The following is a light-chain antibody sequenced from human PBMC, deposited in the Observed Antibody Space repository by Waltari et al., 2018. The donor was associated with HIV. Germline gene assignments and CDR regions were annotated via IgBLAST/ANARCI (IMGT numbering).Light chain of an antibody. CDR1: QSVTSNY. V-gene: IGKV3-20*01. J-gene: IGKJ1*01. CDR3: QQYGTSPRT. CDR2: GAS. Sequence: EIVLTQSPGTLSLSPGERASLSCRASQSVTSNYLAWYQQKPRQAPRLLIYGASSRATGIPNRFSDSGSGTDFTLTVSRLEPEDSAVYYCQQYGTSPRTFGRGTKVEI.